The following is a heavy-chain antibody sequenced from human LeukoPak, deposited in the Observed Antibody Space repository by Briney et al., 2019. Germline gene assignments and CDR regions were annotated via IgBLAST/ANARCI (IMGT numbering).Heavy chain of an antibody. CDR2: IYYGGST. Sequence: SETLSLTCTVSGGSISSYYWSWIRRPPGKGLEWIGYIYYGGSTNYNPSLKSRVTISVDTSKNQFSLKLSSVTAADTAVYYCARSSSGWSGGNSWGYWGQGTLVTVSS. D-gene: IGHD6-19*01. J-gene: IGHJ4*02. CDR3: ARSSSGWSGGNSWGY. CDR1: GGSISSYY. V-gene: IGHV4-59*08.